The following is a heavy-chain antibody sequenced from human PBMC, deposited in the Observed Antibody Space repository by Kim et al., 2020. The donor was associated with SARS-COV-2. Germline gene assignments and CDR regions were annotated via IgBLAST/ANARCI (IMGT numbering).Heavy chain of an antibody. Sequence: STSYSQNFQGRVTMTRDTSTSTVYMELSSLRSEDTAVYYCARDKNNRYDVWGQGTLVTVSS. CDR3: ARDKNNRYDV. V-gene: IGHV1-46*01. D-gene: IGHD2-2*01. CDR2: ST. J-gene: IGHJ4*02.